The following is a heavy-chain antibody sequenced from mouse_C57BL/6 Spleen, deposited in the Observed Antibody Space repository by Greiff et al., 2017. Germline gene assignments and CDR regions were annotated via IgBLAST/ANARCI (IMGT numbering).Heavy chain of an antibody. V-gene: IGHV2-6*01. Sequence: QVQLQQSGPGLMAPSQSLSITCTVTGFSLTGYGVEWVRQSPGKGLEWLGVIWGVGSTNYNSALKSRLSISKDNSKSQVFLKMNSLQTPDTAMYYIASERGALPFAYWGQGTLVTVSA. D-gene: IGHD5-5*01. CDR2: IWGVGST. J-gene: IGHJ3*01. CDR3: ASERGALPFAY. CDR1: GFSLTGYG.